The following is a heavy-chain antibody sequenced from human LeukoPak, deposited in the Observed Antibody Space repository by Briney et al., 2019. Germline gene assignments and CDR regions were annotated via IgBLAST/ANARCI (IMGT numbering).Heavy chain of an antibody. Sequence: ASVKISCKVSGYTFTDYYMHWVQQAPGKGLEWMGLADPEDGETIYAEKFQGRVTITADTSTDTAYMELSSLRSEDTAVYYCATDRPSDSSGYNCWGQGTLVTVSS. CDR3: ATDRPSDSSGYNC. CDR2: ADPEDGET. J-gene: IGHJ4*02. CDR1: GYTFTDYY. D-gene: IGHD3-22*01. V-gene: IGHV1-69-2*01.